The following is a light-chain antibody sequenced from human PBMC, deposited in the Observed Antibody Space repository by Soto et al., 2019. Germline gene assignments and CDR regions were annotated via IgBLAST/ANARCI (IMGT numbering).Light chain of an antibody. J-gene: IGKJ5*01. CDR3: QLYGSSPIT. CDR2: GAS. Sequence: EIVMTQSPATLSVSPGERATLSCRASQSFSSNLAWYQQKPGQAPRLLLYGASTRATGIPDRFSGSGSGTDSTLTISRLEPEDSAAYYCQLYGSSPITFGQGTRLEIK. CDR1: QSFSSN. V-gene: IGKV3-20*01.